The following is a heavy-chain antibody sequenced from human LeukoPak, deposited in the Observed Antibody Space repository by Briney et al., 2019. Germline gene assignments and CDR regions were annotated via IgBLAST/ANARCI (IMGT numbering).Heavy chain of an antibody. Sequence: SETPSLTCGISGHSTTRGYYWAWFRQSPGKALEWIATFFQSEKSFYNASLKSRVLMSLDTSKSQFSLNLTSVTAADTAVYYCARVLPVPYLLDSWGQGTHVTVSS. CDR2: FFQSEKS. D-gene: IGHD3-10*02. J-gene: IGHJ4*02. CDR3: ARVLPVPYLLDS. CDR1: GHSTTRGYY. V-gene: IGHV4-38-2*01.